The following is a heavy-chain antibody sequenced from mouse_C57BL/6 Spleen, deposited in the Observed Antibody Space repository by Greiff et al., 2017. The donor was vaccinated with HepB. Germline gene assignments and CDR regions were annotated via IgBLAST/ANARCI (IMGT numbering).Heavy chain of an antibody. D-gene: IGHD4-1*02. CDR1: GYTFTSYT. CDR2: INPSSGYT. CDR3: ASPNWESY. V-gene: IGHV1-4*01. Sequence: LQESGAELARPGASVKMSCKASGYTFTSYTMHWVNQRPGQGLEWIGYINPSSGYTKYNQKFKDKATLTADKSSSTAYMQLSSLTSEDSAVYYCASPNWESYWGQGTTLTVSS. J-gene: IGHJ2*01.